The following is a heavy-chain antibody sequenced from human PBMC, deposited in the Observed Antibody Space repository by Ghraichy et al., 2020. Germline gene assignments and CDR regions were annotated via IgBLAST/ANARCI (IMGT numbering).Heavy chain of an antibody. J-gene: IGHJ4*02. CDR3: ARDSGFWSPKDYFDH. D-gene: IGHD3-3*01. Sequence: SETLSLTCTVSGGSISNYYWGWTRQPPGKGLEWIGNIYHSGSTNYNPSLGSRVTISVDTSKNQFSLKLSSVTAADTAVYYCARDSGFWSPKDYFDHWGQGILVTVSS. CDR1: GGSISNYY. CDR2: IYHSGST. V-gene: IGHV4-59*01.